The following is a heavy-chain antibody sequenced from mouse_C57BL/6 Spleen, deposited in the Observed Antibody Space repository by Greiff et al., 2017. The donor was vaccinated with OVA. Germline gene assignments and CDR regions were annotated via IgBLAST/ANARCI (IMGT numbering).Heavy chain of an antibody. V-gene: IGHV1-69*01. D-gene: IGHD2-1*01. Sequence: VQLQQPGAELVMPGASVKLSCKASGYTFTSYWMHWVKQRPGRGLEWIGEIDPSDSYTNYNQKFKGKSTLTVDKSSSTAYMQLSSLTSEDSAVYYCARWGKDFDYWGQGTTLTVSS. CDR1: GYTFTSYW. J-gene: IGHJ2*01. CDR3: ARWGKDFDY. CDR2: IDPSDSYT.